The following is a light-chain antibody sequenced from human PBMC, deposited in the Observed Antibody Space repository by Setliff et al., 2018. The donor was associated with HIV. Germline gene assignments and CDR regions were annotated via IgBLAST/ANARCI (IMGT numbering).Light chain of an antibody. J-gene: IGLJ1*01. CDR1: SSDIGRYNH. V-gene: IGLV2-14*03. Sequence: QSALAQPASVSRSPGQSITISCAGSSSDIGRYNHVSWYQQHPGKAPKLIIFDVDNRPSGVSNRFSGSKSGNTASLNISGLRPEDEADFYCSSYTSTYTYVFGGGTKVTVL. CDR3: SSYTSTYTYV. CDR2: DVD.